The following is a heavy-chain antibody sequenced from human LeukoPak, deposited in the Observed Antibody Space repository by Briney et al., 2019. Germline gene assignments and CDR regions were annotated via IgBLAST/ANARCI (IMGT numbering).Heavy chain of an antibody. CDR2: IYYTGST. CDR1: GGSVSHYY. D-gene: IGHD1-14*01. CDR3: ARDINSYFDY. Sequence: SETLSLTCTVSGGSVSHYYWSWIRQPPGKGLEWMGYIYYTGSTNYIPSLKSRVTISVDTSKNQFSLKLSPVTAADTAVYYCARDINSYFDYWGQGILVTVSS. V-gene: IGHV4-59*02. J-gene: IGHJ4*02.